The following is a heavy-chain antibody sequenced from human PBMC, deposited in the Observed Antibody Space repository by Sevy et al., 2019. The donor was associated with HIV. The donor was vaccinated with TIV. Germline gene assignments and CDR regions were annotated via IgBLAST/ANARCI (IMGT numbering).Heavy chain of an antibody. Sequence: GGSLRLSCAASGFTFSTYAMGWVRQAPGKGLEWVSAISGSGGSTYYADSMEGRFIISRDKSKNTLYLQMNSLRAEDTAVYYCAKGDSTFYGLDVWGQGTTVTVSS. CDR3: AKGDSTFYGLDV. J-gene: IGHJ6*02. CDR2: ISGSGGST. CDR1: GFTFSTYA. D-gene: IGHD6-13*01. V-gene: IGHV3-23*01.